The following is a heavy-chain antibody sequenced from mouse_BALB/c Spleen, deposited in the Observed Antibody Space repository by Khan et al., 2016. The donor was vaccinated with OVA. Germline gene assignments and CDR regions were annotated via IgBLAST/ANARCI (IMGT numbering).Heavy chain of an antibody. CDR3: ASGGYWYFDV. V-gene: IGHV9-3-1*01. D-gene: IGHD1-1*02. CDR2: INTYTGEP. Sequence: QIQLVQSGPEVKKPGETVKISCKASGYSFTNYGMNWVRQAPGKGLKWMGWINTYTGEPTYADDFKGRFAFSVETSASTAYLQINNLKNEDTATYFCASGGYWYFDVWGAGTTVTVSS. J-gene: IGHJ1*01. CDR1: GYSFTNYG.